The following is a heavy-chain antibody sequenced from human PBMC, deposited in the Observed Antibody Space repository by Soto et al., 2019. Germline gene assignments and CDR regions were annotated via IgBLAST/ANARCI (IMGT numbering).Heavy chain of an antibody. CDR1: GFTFSSYA. J-gene: IGHJ6*02. V-gene: IGHV3-30-3*01. CDR3: ARVGLERRDYYGMDV. CDR2: ISYDGSNK. Sequence: PGGSLRLSCAASGFTFSSYAMHWVRQAPGKGLEWVALISYDGSNKYYADSVEGRFTISRDNSKTTLYLQMNSLRAEDTAVYYCARVGLERRDYYGMDVWGQGTTVTVSS. D-gene: IGHD1-1*01.